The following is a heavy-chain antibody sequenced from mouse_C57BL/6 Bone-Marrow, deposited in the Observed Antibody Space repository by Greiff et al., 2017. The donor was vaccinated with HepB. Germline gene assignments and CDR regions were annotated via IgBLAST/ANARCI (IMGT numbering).Heavy chain of an antibody. Sequence: EVQGVESGAELVRPGASVKLSCTASGFNIKDDYMHWVKQRPEQGLEWIGWIDPENGDTEYASKFQGKATITADTSSNTAYLQLSSLTSEDTAVYYCTTSNYYGSRRFAYWGQGTLVTVSA. CDR3: TTSNYYGSRRFAY. J-gene: IGHJ3*01. D-gene: IGHD1-1*01. CDR1: GFNIKDDY. CDR2: IDPENGDT. V-gene: IGHV14-4*01.